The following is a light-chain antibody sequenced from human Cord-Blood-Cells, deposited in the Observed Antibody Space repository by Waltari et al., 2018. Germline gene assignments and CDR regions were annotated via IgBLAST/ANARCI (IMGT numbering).Light chain of an antibody. J-gene: IGKJ5*01. CDR2: DAS. CDR1: QSVSSY. CDR3: QQRSNWPL. V-gene: IGKV3-11*01. Sequence: EILLTHSPATLSLSTGEITTLSCRASQSVSSYLAWYQQKPGQAPRLLMYDASNRANGIPARLSGSGSGTDFTLTISSLEPEDFAVYYCQQRSNWPLFGQGTRLEIK.